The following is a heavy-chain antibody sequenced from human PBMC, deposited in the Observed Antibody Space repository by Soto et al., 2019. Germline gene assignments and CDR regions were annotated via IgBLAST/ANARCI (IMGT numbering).Heavy chain of an antibody. J-gene: IGHJ5*02. Sequence: SETLSLPCTVSGGSIDPYYWSWIRQPPGKRLEWIGQIFYTGSTNYNPSLKSRVTISVDRSKNQFSLRLRSVTAADTAVYYCVMTKTTLYNCFHPSGKATLVSVS. CDR2: IFYTGST. V-gene: IGHV4-59*08. CDR3: VMTKTTLYNCFHP. D-gene: IGHD1-7*01. CDR1: GGSIDPYY.